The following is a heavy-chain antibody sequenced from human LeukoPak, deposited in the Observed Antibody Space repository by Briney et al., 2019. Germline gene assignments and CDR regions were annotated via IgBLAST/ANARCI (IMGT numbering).Heavy chain of an antibody. CDR2: IYSGGST. V-gene: IGHV4-4*07. Sequence: PSETLSLTCTVSGGSISSYYWSWIRQPAGKGLEGIGRIYSGGSTNYNPSLKSRVDMSVDSSNNQFSLKLSSVTAADTAVFYCARENTGSYREFDYWGQGTLVTVSS. CDR1: GGSISSYY. J-gene: IGHJ4*02. CDR3: ARENTGSYREFDY. D-gene: IGHD1-26*01.